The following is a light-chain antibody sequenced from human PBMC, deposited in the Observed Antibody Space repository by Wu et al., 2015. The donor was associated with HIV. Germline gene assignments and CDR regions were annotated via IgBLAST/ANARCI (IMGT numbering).Light chain of an antibody. CDR1: QDINTA. CDR2: DAS. CDR3: QQFSTNLFLT. J-gene: IGKJ4*01. Sequence: AIQLTQSPSSLSASVGDRVTITCRASQDINTALAWYQQKPGKAPKLLLFDASTLNTGVPSRFSGSGSDTDFTLTISSLQPEDLASYYCQQFSTNLFLTFGRRDRTVEIK. V-gene: IGKV1-13*02.